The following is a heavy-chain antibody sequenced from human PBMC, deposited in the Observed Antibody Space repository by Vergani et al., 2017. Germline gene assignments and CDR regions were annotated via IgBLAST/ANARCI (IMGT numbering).Heavy chain of an antibody. D-gene: IGHD2-8*01. V-gene: IGHV3-21*02. CDR1: GFSFSSYS. CDR2: ISGSSSYV. Sequence: EVQLVESGGGLVKPGGSLRLPCPAPGFSFSSYSMNWVRQAPGKGLEWVASISGSSSYVFYRDSVEGRFTITRDNAKKSVYLQMNSLRAEDTAMYFCARGLWDCTHIRCSPPSYWGQGTQVTVSS. J-gene: IGHJ4*02. CDR3: ARGLWDCTHIRCSPPSY.